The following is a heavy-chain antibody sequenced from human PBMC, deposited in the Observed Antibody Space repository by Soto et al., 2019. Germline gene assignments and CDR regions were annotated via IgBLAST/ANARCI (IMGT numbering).Heavy chain of an antibody. CDR3: VCGGNFFIY. J-gene: IGHJ4*02. CDR2: MDQDGSEI. Sequence: EVQLVESGGGLVQPGGSLRLSCAASGFTFSTYWMTWVRQPPGKGLEWVANMDQDGSEIYYVDSVRGRFTGSRDNAKNSLYLQMNCLRVEDAAVYYCVCGGNFFIYWGQGTLVTVSP. D-gene: IGHD3-16*01. V-gene: IGHV3-7*01. CDR1: GFTFSTYW.